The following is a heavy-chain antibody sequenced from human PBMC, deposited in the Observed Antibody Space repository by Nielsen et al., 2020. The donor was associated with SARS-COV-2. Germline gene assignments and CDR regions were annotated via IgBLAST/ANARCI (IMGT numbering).Heavy chain of an antibody. CDR1: GFTFSASW. CDR3: KSEGN. V-gene: IGHV3-7*03. CDR2: IRPDGTGA. Sequence: GESLKISCVASGFTFSASWMAWVRQAPGKGLEWLSNIRPDGTGANYVDSVKGRFTISRDNAKNLLYLQMGSLRADDTAVYFCKSEGNWGQGTLVNVSP. J-gene: IGHJ4*02.